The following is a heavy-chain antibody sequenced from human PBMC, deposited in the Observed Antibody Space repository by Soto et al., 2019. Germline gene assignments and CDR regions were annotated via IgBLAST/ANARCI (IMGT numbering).Heavy chain of an antibody. V-gene: IGHV4-31*03. J-gene: IGHJ4*02. Sequence: QVQLQESGPGLVKPSQTLSLTCTVSGGSISRGGYYWSCIRQHPGKGLEWIGYIYYSGSTYYNPALKRRVTISVDTSKNQFSLKLSSVTAAATAVYYCARTPRYWGQGTLCTVSS. CDR1: GGSISRGGYY. D-gene: IGHD2-15*01. CDR3: ARTPRY. CDR2: IYYSGST.